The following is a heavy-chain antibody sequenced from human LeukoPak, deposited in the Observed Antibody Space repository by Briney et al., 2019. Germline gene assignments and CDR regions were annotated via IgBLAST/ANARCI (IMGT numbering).Heavy chain of an antibody. CDR1: GGSISSSNW. V-gene: IGHV4-4*02. D-gene: IGHD2-15*01. CDR2: IYHSGST. J-gene: IGHJ4*02. CDR3: ASHKKYCSGSSCYFDY. Sequence: SETLSLTCAVSGGSISSSNWRSWVRQPPGKGLEWIGEIYHSGSTNYNPSLKSRVTISVDKSKNQFSLKLSSVTAADTAVYYCASHKKYCSGSSCYFDYWGQGTLVTVSS.